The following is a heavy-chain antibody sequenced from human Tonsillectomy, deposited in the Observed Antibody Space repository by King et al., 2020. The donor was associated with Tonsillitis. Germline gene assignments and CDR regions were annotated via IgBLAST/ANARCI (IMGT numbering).Heavy chain of an antibody. V-gene: IGHV3-23*04. CDR1: GFSFSNFA. CDR2: ITGSGVGT. D-gene: IGHD4-17*01. CDR3: AKPDFGDHRHGILFDY. J-gene: IGHJ4*02. Sequence: VQLVESGGGLIQPGGSLRLSCAASGFSFSNFAMTWVRQAPGKGLEWVSSITGSGVGTNYADSVKGRFTISRDNSKNTLYLQMSSLRGEDTAVYYCAKPDFGDHRHGILFDYWGQGALVTVSS.